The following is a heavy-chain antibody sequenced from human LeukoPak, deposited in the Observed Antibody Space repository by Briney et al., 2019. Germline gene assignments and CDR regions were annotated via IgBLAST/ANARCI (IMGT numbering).Heavy chain of an antibody. CDR1: GFAFTRYG. Sequence: GGSLRLSCAASGFAFTRYGMVWVRQAPGKGLEWVSYISGSTSAVYYADSVRGRFTISRDNAKNSLYLQMNSLRDDDTAVYYCARRERQSANYYYFDYWGQGTLVTVSS. D-gene: IGHD4/OR15-4a*01. J-gene: IGHJ4*02. CDR3: ARRERQSANYYYFDY. V-gene: IGHV3-48*02. CDR2: ISGSTSAV.